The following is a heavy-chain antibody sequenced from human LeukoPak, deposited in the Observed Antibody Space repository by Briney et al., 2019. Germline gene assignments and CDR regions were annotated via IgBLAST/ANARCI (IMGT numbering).Heavy chain of an antibody. CDR2: ISSSSSYI. Sequence: GGSLRLSCAASGFTFSSYSMNWVRQAPGKGLEWVSSISSSSSYIYYADSVKGRFTISRDNAKNSLYLQMNSLRAEDTAVYYCARVVPGDYGDYSYYYYYYYMDVWGKGTTVTVSS. CDR3: ARVVPGDYGDYSYYYYYYYMDV. V-gene: IGHV3-21*01. D-gene: IGHD4-17*01. CDR1: GFTFSSYS. J-gene: IGHJ6*03.